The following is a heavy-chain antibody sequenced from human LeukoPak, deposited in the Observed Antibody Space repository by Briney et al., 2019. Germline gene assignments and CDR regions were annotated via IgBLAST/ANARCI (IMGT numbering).Heavy chain of an antibody. J-gene: IGHJ6*03. CDR3: ARDGLSGSYQGFMDV. D-gene: IGHD1-26*01. CDR2: INPNSGGT. Sequence: ASVKVSCKSSGYTFTGYYMHWVRQAPGQGLEWMGWINPNSGGTNYAQKFQGRVTMTRDTSISTAYMELNRLRSDDTAVYYCARDGLSGSYQGFMDVWGKGTTVTVSS. CDR1: GYTFTGYY. V-gene: IGHV1-2*02.